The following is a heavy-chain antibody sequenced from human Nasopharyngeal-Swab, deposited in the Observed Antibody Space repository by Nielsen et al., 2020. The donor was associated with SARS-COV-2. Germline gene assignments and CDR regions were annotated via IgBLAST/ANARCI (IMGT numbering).Heavy chain of an antibody. V-gene: IGHV1-69*01. Sequence: WVRQAPGQGLEWMGGIIPIFGTANYAQKFQGRVTITADESTSTAYMELSSLRSEDTAVYYCAKDPMLGPLDYWGQGTLVTVSS. D-gene: IGHD3-10*02. CDR2: IIPIFGTA. J-gene: IGHJ4*02. CDR3: AKDPMLGPLDY.